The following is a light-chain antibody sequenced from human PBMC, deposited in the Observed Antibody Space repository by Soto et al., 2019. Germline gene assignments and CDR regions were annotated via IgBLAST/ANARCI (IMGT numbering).Light chain of an antibody. CDR2: DAS. Sequence: EIVLTQSPATLSLSPGERATLSCRASQSVSSYLAWYQQKPGQDPRLLIYDASNRATGIPARFSGSGSGTDFTLTISSLEPEDFEVYCCQHPSNWGGFSFGRGTKVDIK. J-gene: IGKJ3*01. V-gene: IGKV3-11*01. CDR3: QHPSNWGGFS. CDR1: QSVSSY.